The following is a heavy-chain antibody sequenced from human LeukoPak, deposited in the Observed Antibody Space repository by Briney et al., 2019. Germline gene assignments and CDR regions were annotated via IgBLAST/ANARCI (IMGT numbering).Heavy chain of an antibody. J-gene: IGHJ3*02. CDR2: LYSGGTT. Sequence: PGGSLRLSCATSGFSVSDNYMSWVRQAPGKGLEWVSILYSGGTTYYADSVKGRFTISRDNSKNTLYLQMNSLRAEDTAVYYCAKPHRAFDIWGQGTMVTVSS. CDR1: GFSVSDNY. V-gene: IGHV3-53*01. CDR3: AKPHRAFDI.